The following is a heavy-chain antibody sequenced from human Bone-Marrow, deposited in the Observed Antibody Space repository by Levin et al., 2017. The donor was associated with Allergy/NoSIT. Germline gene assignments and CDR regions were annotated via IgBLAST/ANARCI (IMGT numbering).Heavy chain of an antibody. CDR3: ARSFALERHFDWSPYHFAS. Sequence: SQTLSLTCVVSGGSLSISAGWSWVRQPPGKGLEWIGEIYFSGTTNYSPSLKSRVTISLNKSNYQFSLQLSSVTAADTAVYYCARSFALERHFDWSPYHFASWGQGTLVTVSS. D-gene: IGHD3-9*01. V-gene: IGHV4-4*02. J-gene: IGHJ4*02. CDR1: GGSLSISAG. CDR2: IYFSGTT.